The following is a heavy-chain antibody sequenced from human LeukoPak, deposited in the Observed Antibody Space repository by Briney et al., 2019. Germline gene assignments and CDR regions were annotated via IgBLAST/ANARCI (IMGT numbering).Heavy chain of an antibody. CDR3: ANGPGEWELPLDY. CDR1: GFTFSSYA. V-gene: IGHV3-30-3*01. Sequence: PGGSLRLSCAASGFTFSSYAMHWVRQAPGKGLEWVAVISYDGSNKYYADSVKGRFTISRDNSKNTLYLQMNSLRAEDTAVYYCANGPGEWELPLDYWGQGTLVTVSS. D-gene: IGHD1-26*01. J-gene: IGHJ4*02. CDR2: ISYDGSNK.